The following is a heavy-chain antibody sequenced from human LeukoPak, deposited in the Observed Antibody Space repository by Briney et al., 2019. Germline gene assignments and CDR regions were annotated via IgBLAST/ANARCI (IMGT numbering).Heavy chain of an antibody. Sequence: GGSLRLSCAASGFTFSSYWMSWVRQAPGKGLEWVANIKQDGSEKYYVDSVKGRFTISRDNSKNTLYLQMNSLRAEDTAVYYCAKDLGSYSLDYWGQGTLVTVSS. V-gene: IGHV3-7*01. CDR2: IKQDGSEK. CDR1: GFTFSSYW. J-gene: IGHJ4*02. D-gene: IGHD1-26*01. CDR3: AKDLGSYSLDY.